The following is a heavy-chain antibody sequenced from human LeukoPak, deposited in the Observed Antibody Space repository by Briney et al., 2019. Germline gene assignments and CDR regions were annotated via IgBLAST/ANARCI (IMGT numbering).Heavy chain of an antibody. CDR1: GYTFTGYY. V-gene: IGHV1-2*02. CDR2: INPNSGGT. CDR3: ARGSDYGSEFDY. J-gene: IGHJ4*02. Sequence: ASVKVSCKASGYTFTGYYMHWVRQAPGQGLEWMGWINPNSGGTNYAQKFQGRVTMTRDTSISTAYMELRSLRSDDTAVYYCARGSDYGSEFDYWGQGTLVTVSS. D-gene: IGHD3-10*01.